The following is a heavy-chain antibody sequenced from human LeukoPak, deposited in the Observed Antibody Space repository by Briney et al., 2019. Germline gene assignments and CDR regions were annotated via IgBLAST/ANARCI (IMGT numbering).Heavy chain of an antibody. CDR2: IWYDGSNK. D-gene: IGHD3-22*01. J-gene: IGHJ4*02. CDR1: GFTFSSYG. Sequence: TGGSLRLSCAASGFTFSSYGMHWVRHAPGKGLELVAVIWYDGSNKYYADSVKGRFTISRDNSKNTLYLQMNSLRAEDTAVYYCSRRVYYDSTGYLPFDYWGQGTLVTVSS. CDR3: SRRVYYDSTGYLPFDY. V-gene: IGHV3-33*01.